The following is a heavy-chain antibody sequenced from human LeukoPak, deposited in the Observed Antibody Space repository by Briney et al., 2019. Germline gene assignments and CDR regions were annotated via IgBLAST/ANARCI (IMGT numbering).Heavy chain of an antibody. J-gene: IGHJ4*02. CDR1: GFTFSDYY. CDR2: ISGSGDNT. V-gene: IGHV3-23*01. CDR3: AKGAYYGD. Sequence: GGSLRLSCTASGFTFSDYYMSWVRQAPGKGLEWLSTISGSGDNTYYADSVKGRFTVSRDNSKNTLYLQMNSLRVEDTAMYYCAKGAYYGDWGQGTLVTVSS. D-gene: IGHD3-3*01.